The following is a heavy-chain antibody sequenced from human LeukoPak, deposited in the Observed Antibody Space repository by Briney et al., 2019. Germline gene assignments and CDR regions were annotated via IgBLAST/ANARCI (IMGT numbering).Heavy chain of an antibody. CDR1: GGSISSSSYY. Sequence: SETLSLTCPVSGGSISSSSYYWGWIRQPPGKGLEWIGSIYYSGSTYYNPSLKSRVTISVDTSKNQFSLKLSSVTAADTAVYYCAREGVAYMVRGVPFDYWGQGTLVTASS. J-gene: IGHJ4*02. CDR3: AREGVAYMVRGVPFDY. D-gene: IGHD3-10*01. V-gene: IGHV4-39*07. CDR2: IYYSGST.